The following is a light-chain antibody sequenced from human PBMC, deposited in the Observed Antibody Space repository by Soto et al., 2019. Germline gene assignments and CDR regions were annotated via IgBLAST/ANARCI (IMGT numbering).Light chain of an antibody. CDR3: QQLFDSPIT. J-gene: IGKJ5*01. V-gene: IGKV1-9*01. Sequence: DSQRTQSPSFLSPSIGERVTITCRASQVISTSLAWYQVKPGKAPKLLIYAASTLESGVPSRFSATVSGTEFSLTITSLQPEDFATYYCQQLFDSPITFGQGTRLEIK. CDR2: AAS. CDR1: QVISTS.